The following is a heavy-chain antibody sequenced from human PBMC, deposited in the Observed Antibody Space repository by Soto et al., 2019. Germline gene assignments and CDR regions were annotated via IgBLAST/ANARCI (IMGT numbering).Heavy chain of an antibody. D-gene: IGHD3-10*01. Sequence: EVQLVESGGGLVQPGGSLRLSCAASGFTFSSYDMHWVRQATGKGLEWVSAIGTAGDTYYPGSVKGRFTISRENAKNSLYLQMNSLRVEDTAVYYCARVKVLSEHGSGSYYFDYWGQGTLITVSS. CDR3: ARVKVLSEHGSGSYYFDY. V-gene: IGHV3-13*01. J-gene: IGHJ4*02. CDR1: GFTFSSYD. CDR2: IGTAGDT.